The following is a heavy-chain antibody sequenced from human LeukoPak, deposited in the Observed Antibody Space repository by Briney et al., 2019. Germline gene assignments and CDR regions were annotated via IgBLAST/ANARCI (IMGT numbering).Heavy chain of an antibody. V-gene: IGHV2-70*04. CDR2: IDWDDDK. CDR1: GFSLSTRGMR. Sequence: SGPTLVKPTQTLTLTCTFSGFSLSTRGMRVSWIRQPPGKALEWLARIDWDDDKFYSTSLKTRLTISKDTSKNQVVLTMTNMDPVDTATYYCARKTGYSNGWDYWGQGTLVTVSS. J-gene: IGHJ4*02. CDR3: ARKTGYSNGWDY. D-gene: IGHD6-19*01.